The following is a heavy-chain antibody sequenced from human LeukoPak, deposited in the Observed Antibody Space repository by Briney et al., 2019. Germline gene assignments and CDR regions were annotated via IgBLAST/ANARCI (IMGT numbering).Heavy chain of an antibody. CDR1: RGIYRSYA. Sequence: SVPDSRQASRGIYRSYAFSWVRPPPGKGIDWMEGIIHIFGTANYAQKFQGRVTITADESTSTAYMELSSLRSEDTAVYYCAREKVSYYDFWSGYYDYWGQGTLVTVSS. CDR3: AREKVSYYDFWSGYYDY. CDR2: IIHIFGTA. V-gene: IGHV1-69*13. D-gene: IGHD3-3*01. J-gene: IGHJ4*02.